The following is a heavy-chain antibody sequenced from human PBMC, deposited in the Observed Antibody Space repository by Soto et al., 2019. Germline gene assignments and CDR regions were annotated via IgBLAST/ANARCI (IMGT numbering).Heavy chain of an antibody. CDR3: AAMVRGDLYYYYGMDV. J-gene: IGHJ6*02. Sequence: QVQLVQSGAEVKKPGSSVKVSCEASGGTFSSYSISWVRQAPGQGLEWMGRIIPILGIANYAQKFQGRVTITADKSTTTAYMELSSLRSEDTAVYYCAAMVRGDLYYYYGMDVWGQGTTVTVSS. D-gene: IGHD3-10*01. V-gene: IGHV1-69*02. CDR2: IIPILGIA. CDR1: GGTFSSYS.